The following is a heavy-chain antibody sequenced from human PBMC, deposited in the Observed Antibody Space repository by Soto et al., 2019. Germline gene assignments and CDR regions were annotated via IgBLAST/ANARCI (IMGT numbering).Heavy chain of an antibody. CDR1: GGSISSGDYY. V-gene: IGHV4-30-4*01. D-gene: IGHD1-26*01. CDR2: IYYSGST. CDR3: ASWDRGGCYFDY. J-gene: IGHJ4*02. Sequence: KSSETVSLTCTVSGGSISSGDYYWSWIRQPPGKGLEWIGYIYYSGSTYYNPSLKSRVTISVDTSKNQFSLKLSSVTAADTAVYYCASWDRGGCYFDYWGQGTLVTVSS.